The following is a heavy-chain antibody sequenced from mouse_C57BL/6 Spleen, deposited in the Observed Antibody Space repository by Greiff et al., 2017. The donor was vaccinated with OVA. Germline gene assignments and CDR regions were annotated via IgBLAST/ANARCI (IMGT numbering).Heavy chain of an antibody. J-gene: IGHJ2*01. V-gene: IGHV1-69*01. CDR3: AAYDTYFDY. Sequence: VQLQQPGAELVMPGASVKLSCKASGYTFTSYWMHWVKQRPGQGLEWIGEIDPSDSYTNYNQKFKGKSTLTVDKSSSTAYMQLSSLTSEDSAVYYCAAYDTYFDYWGQGTTLTVSS. CDR1: GYTFTSYW. CDR2: IDPSDSYT. D-gene: IGHD2-12*01.